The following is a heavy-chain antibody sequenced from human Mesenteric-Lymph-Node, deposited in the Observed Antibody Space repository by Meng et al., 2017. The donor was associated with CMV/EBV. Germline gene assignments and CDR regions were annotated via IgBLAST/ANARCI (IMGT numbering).Heavy chain of an antibody. CDR2: IKQDGSEK. J-gene: IGHJ4*02. CDR3: ARDKVYGDYVQDY. Sequence: GGSLRLSCTVSGGSISSSSYYWGWIRQPPGKGLEWVANIKQDGSEKYYVDSVKGRFTISRDNAKNSLYLQMNSLRAEDTAVYYCARDKVYGDYVQDYWGQGTLVTVSS. V-gene: IGHV3-7*01. CDR1: GGSISSSSYY. D-gene: IGHD4-17*01.